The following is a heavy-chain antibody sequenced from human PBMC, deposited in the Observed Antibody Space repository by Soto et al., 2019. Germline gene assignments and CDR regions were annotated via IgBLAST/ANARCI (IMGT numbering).Heavy chain of an antibody. Sequence: PGESQKICCKASGGTCINFWIAWVLQEPEKGLEWMGTINLDDSDTTYSPSFQGQVTISADKSLNTAYLQWNSLKASDTAIFFCAKSDYFHTSGSLYGLDVWGQGTTVTVSS. J-gene: IGHJ6*02. CDR3: AKSDYFHTSGSLYGLDV. CDR2: INLDDSDT. D-gene: IGHD3-22*01. CDR1: GGTCINFW. V-gene: IGHV5-51*01.